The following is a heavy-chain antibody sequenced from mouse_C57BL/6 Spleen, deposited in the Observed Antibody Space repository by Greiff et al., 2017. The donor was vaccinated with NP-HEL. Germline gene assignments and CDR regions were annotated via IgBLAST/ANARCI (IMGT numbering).Heavy chain of an antibody. CDR1: GFTFSDYG. V-gene: IGHV5-17*01. J-gene: IGHJ2*01. CDR3: ARRDYGSENYFDY. D-gene: IGHD1-1*01. Sequence: EVKLVESGGGLVKPGGSLKLSCAASGFTFSDYGMHWVRQAPEKGLEWVAYISSGSSTIYYADTVKGRFTISRDNAKNTLFLQMTSLRSEDTAMYYCARRDYGSENYFDYWGQGTTLTVSS. CDR2: ISSGSSTI.